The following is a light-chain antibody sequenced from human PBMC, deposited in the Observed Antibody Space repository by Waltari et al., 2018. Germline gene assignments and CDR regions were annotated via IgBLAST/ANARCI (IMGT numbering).Light chain of an antibody. Sequence: QSALPQPASVSGSPGQSLTISCSGTTKLVSWYQQFPGKVPKLVIYATTERPSGVSNRFSGSKSGDTASLTISGLQPGDEADYYCCSYEPFNRVFGGGTKLTVL. V-gene: IGLV2-23*01. CDR2: ATT. J-gene: IGLJ3*02. CDR1: TKL. CDR3: CSYEPFNRV.